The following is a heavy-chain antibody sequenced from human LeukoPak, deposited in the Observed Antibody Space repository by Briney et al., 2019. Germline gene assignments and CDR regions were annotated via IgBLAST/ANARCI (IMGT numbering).Heavy chain of an antibody. D-gene: IGHD2-2*02. Sequence: ASVKVSCKASGYTFTSYGISWVRQAPGQGLEWMGWISAYNGNTNYAQKLQGRVTMTTDTSTSTAYMELRSLRSDDTAVFHCARDGLAGYCSSTSCYTSKKNHFDYWGQGTLVTVSS. V-gene: IGHV1-18*01. CDR1: GYTFTSYG. CDR3: ARDGLAGYCSSTSCYTSKKNHFDY. J-gene: IGHJ4*02. CDR2: ISAYNGNT.